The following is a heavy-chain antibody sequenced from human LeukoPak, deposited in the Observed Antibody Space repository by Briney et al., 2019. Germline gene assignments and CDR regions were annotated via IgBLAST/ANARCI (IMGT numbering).Heavy chain of an antibody. CDR1: GFTFSSYS. D-gene: IGHD3-22*01. CDR3: ARDAKIRMGYYDSSGYYTFDY. V-gene: IGHV3-21*01. Sequence: PGGSLRLSCAASGFTFSSYSMNWVRQAPGRGLEWVSSISSSSSYIYYADSVKGRFTISRDNAKNSLYLQMNSLRAEDTAVYYCARDAKIRMGYYDSSGYYTFDYWGQGTLVTVSS. J-gene: IGHJ4*02. CDR2: ISSSSSYI.